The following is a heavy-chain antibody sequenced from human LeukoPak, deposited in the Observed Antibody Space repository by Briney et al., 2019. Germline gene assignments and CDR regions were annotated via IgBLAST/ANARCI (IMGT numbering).Heavy chain of an antibody. CDR2: INHSGST. CDR1: GGSISSSSYY. Sequence: SETLSLTCTVSGGSISSSSYYWGWIRQPPGKGLEWIGEINHSGSTNYNPSLKSRVTISVDTSKNQFSLKLSSVTAADTAVYYCARAHCSGGSCFDYWGQGTLVTVSS. V-gene: IGHV4-39*07. CDR3: ARAHCSGGSCFDY. J-gene: IGHJ4*02. D-gene: IGHD2-15*01.